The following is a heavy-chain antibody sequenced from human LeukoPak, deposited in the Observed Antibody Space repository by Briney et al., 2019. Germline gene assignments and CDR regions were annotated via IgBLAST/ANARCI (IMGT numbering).Heavy chain of an antibody. CDR1: GYTFTGYY. J-gene: IGHJ5*02. Sequence: ASVKDSCKASGYTFTGYYIHWVRQAPGQGLECMGWINANSGGTNYAQKFQGRVTMTRDTSISTAYMELSRLRSDDTAVYYCARGASGSYFSWLDPWGQGTLVTVSS. CDR3: ARGASGSYFSWLDP. CDR2: INANSGGT. V-gene: IGHV1-2*02. D-gene: IGHD3-10*01.